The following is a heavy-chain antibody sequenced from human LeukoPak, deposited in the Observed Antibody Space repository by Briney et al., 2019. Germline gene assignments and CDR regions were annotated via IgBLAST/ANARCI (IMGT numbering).Heavy chain of an antibody. V-gene: IGHV4-30-2*01. J-gene: IGHJ4*03. CDR3: ARGRYSSGYFDY. D-gene: IGHD6-19*01. Sequence: SETLSLTCAVSGGSISSGGYSWSWIRQPPGKGLEWIGYIYHSGSTYYNPSLKSRVTVSVDRSKNQFSLKLSSVTAADTAVYYCARGRYSSGYFDYWGQGTLVTVPS. CDR2: IYHSGST. CDR1: GGSISSGGYS.